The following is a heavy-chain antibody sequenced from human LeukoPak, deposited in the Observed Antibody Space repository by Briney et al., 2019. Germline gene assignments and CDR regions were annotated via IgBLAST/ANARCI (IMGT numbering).Heavy chain of an antibody. CDR3: ARAVYSSGWFWDH. CDR2: IYYSGST. CDR1: GGSISSGGYY. J-gene: IGHJ4*02. D-gene: IGHD6-19*01. V-gene: IGHV4-39*01. Sequence: SETLSLTCAVSGGSISSGGYYWGWIRQPPGKELEWIGSIYYSGSTYYNLSLKSRVTISVDTSKNQFSLKLSSVTAADTAVYYCARAVYSSGWFWDHWGQGTLVTVSS.